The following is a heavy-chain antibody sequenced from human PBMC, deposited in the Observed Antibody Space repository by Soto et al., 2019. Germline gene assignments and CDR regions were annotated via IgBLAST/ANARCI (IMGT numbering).Heavy chain of an antibody. D-gene: IGHD1-1*01. V-gene: IGHV1-69*04. Sequence: QVQLVQSGSEVKKPGSSVKVSCKTSGGTLSSFAISWVRQAPGQGLEWVGTFIPVVGMAKYGQNFQGIVTTTADKSTNTLFMELRSLRYEDTAMYYCATGHDIYFYYGMDVWGQGTTVTVAS. J-gene: IGHJ6*02. CDR2: FIPVVGMA. CDR3: ATGHDIYFYYGMDV. CDR1: GGTLSSFA.